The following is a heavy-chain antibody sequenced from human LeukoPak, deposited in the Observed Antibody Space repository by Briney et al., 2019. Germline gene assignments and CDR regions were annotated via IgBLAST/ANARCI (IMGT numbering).Heavy chain of an antibody. Sequence: GASVKVSCKASGYTFTSYDINWVRQATGQGLEWMGWMNPNSGNTGYAQKFQGRVTMTRNTSISTAYMELSSLRSEDTAVCYCARGMGYDYVWGSYRYELFDPWGQGTLVTVSS. CDR3: ARGMGYDYVWGSYRYELFDP. J-gene: IGHJ5*02. D-gene: IGHD3-16*02. V-gene: IGHV1-8*01. CDR2: MNPNSGNT. CDR1: GYTFTSYD.